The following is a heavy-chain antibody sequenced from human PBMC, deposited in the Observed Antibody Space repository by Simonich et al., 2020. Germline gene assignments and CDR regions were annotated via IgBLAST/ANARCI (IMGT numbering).Heavy chain of an antibody. Sequence: QVQLVQSGAEVKKPGASVKVSCKASGYTFTSYGISWGRQAPGQGLEWMGWISANKGNTNYVQKLQGKVTMTTDTSTSTAYMELRSLRSDDTAVYYCARSTTGTTAFDIWGQGTMVTVSS. CDR3: ARSTTGTTAFDI. J-gene: IGHJ3*02. D-gene: IGHD1-1*01. CDR2: ISANKGNT. CDR1: GYTFTSYG. V-gene: IGHV1-18*01.